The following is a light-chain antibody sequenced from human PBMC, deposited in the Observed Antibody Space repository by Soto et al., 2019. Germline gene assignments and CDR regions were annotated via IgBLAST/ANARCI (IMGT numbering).Light chain of an antibody. Sequence: DIQLTQSPSFLSASVGDRVTITCRASQDIGYFLAWYQQKPGNAPKLLIHTASTLHSGVPSRFSGSGSGTEFTLTIRSLQPEDSATYYCQHRQNYPITFGQGTRLEIK. J-gene: IGKJ5*01. V-gene: IGKV1-9*01. CDR1: QDIGYF. CDR3: QHRQNYPIT. CDR2: TAS.